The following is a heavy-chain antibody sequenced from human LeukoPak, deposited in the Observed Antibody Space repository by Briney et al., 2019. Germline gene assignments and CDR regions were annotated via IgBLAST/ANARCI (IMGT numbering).Heavy chain of an antibody. CDR1: GYTFTHYW. V-gene: IGHV5-51*01. J-gene: IGHJ3*01. CDR2: IYPGDSDT. CDR3: ARRSVLTQLDAFDV. Sequence: GESLKISCKGSGYTFTHYWIGWVRQMPGKGLEWMGIIYPGDSDTRYSPSFQGQVTFSADKSISTAYLHWSSLKASDTAMYFCARRSVLTQLDAFDVWGQGTTVTVSS. D-gene: IGHD4/OR15-4a*01.